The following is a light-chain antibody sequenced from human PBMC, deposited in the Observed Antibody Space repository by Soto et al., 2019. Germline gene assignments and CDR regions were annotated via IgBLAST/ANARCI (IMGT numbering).Light chain of an antibody. V-gene: IGKV1-5*03. CDR3: QQYTNTNNPWM. CDR1: QSISVW. J-gene: IGKJ1*01. CDR2: KAS. Sequence: DIQMTQSPSTLSASVGDRVTITCRAGQSISVWLAWYQQKAGKAPNLLIYKASRLESGVASRFSGSGSGTEFTLIISGLQPDDSATYYCQQYTNTNNPWMFGQGTKVDIK.